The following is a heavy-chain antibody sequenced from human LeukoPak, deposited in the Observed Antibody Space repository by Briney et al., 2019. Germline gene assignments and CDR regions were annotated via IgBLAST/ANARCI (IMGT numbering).Heavy chain of an antibody. CDR3: ARDLTYYDFWSGDIFGGEYYFDY. CDR2: IKQDGSEK. Sequence: GGSLRLSCAPPELTFISYWMSWVGQAQGKGLGGVATIKQDGSEKNYVDSVKGRFTISRDNAKNSLYLQMNSLRAEDTAVYYCARDLTYYDFWSGDIFGGEYYFDYWGQGTLVTVSS. V-gene: IGHV3-7*01. CDR1: ELTFISYW. J-gene: IGHJ4*02. D-gene: IGHD3-3*01.